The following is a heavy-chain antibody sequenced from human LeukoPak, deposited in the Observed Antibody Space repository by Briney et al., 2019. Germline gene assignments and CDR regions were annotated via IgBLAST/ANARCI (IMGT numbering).Heavy chain of an antibody. CDR1: GVTFSDYY. J-gene: IGHJ6*02. D-gene: IGHD3-22*01. CDR3: ARDLSSGYNDRNYYYGMDV. CDR2: ISSSGSTI. Sequence: GGSPRLSCAASGVTFSDYYMSGIRRAPRGGVEWGSYISSSGSTIYYAASVKGGFTISWSNAKNSLYLQMNSLRAEDTAVYYCARDLSSGYNDRNYYYGMDVWGQGTTVTVSS. V-gene: IGHV3-11*01.